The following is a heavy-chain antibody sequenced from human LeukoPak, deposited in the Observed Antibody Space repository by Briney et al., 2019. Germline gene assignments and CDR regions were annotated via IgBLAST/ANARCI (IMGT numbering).Heavy chain of an antibody. CDR3: ARAGYSSSWYRGEWFDP. V-gene: IGHV3-48*01. D-gene: IGHD6-13*01. Sequence: GGSLRLSCAASGFTFSSYSMNWVRQAPGKGLEWVSYISSSSSTIYYADSVKGRFTISRDNAKNSLYLQMNSLRAEDTAVYYCARAGYSSSWYRGEWFDPWGQGTLVTVSS. CDR2: ISSSSSTI. J-gene: IGHJ5*02. CDR1: GFTFSSYS.